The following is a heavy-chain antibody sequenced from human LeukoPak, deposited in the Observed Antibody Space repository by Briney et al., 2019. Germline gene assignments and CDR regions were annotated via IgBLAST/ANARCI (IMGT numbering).Heavy chain of an antibody. V-gene: IGHV1-2*02. D-gene: IGHD1-26*01. CDR2: INPNSGGT. CDR3: AGVNGYSGSYDGY. CDR1: GYTFTGYY. J-gene: IGHJ4*02. Sequence: ASVKVSCKASGYTFTGYYMHWVRQAPGQGLEWMGWINPNSGGTNYAQKFQGRVTMTRDTSISTAYMELSRLRSDDTAVYYCAGVNGYSGSYDGYWGQETLVTVSS.